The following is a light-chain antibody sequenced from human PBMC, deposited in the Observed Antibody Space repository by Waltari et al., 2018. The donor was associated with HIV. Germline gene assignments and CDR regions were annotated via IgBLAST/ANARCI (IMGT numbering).Light chain of an antibody. V-gene: IGKV1-17*01. CDR2: AAS. CDR1: QGIRNA. CDR3: LQHYDYPRT. Sequence: DIQMTQSPSSLSASVGDRVTITCRASQGIRNALGWYQQKPGEAPKRLIYAASTLQNGVSSRFSDSGSGTEFTLTITSLQPEDVATYYCLQHYDYPRTFGQGTKLEIK. J-gene: IGKJ2*01.